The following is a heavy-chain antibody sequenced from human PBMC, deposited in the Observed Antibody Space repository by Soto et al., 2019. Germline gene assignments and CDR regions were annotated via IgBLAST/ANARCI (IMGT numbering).Heavy chain of an antibody. Sequence: ASVKVSCKASGGTFSSYAISWVRQAPGQGLEWMGGIIPIFGTANYAQKFQGRVTITADESTSTAYMELSSLRSEDTAVYYCARQGSLRFLEWLLSWFAPWGQGTLVTVSS. D-gene: IGHD3-3*01. J-gene: IGHJ5*02. CDR1: GGTFSSYA. CDR2: IIPIFGTA. V-gene: IGHV1-69*13. CDR3: ARQGSLRFLEWLLSWFAP.